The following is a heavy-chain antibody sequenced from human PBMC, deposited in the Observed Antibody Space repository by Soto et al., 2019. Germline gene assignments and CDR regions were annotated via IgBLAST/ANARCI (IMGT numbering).Heavy chain of an antibody. Sequence: PSQTLSLTCAISGDSVSSNSAAWNWIRQSPSRGLEWLGRTYYRSKWYNDYAVSVKSRITINPDTSKNQFSLQLNSVTPEDTAVYYCASAGISGGYDYVYYGMDVWGHGTTVTVSS. D-gene: IGHD5-12*01. V-gene: IGHV6-1*01. CDR3: ASAGISGGYDYVYYGMDV. CDR2: TYYRSKWYN. CDR1: GDSVSSNSAA. J-gene: IGHJ6*02.